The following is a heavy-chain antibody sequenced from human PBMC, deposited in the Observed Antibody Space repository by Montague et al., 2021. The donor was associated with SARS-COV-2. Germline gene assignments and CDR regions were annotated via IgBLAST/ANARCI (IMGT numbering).Heavy chain of an antibody. CDR2: IYTSGTT. Sequence: TLSLTCTVSGGSISSPVYYWSWIRQPAGKGLEWIGRIYTSGTTTYNPSLKSRVTMSVDTSKNQFSLKLTSVTAADTAVYYCARFTAVTSSLDFWGQGTMVPVSS. J-gene: IGHJ4*02. D-gene: IGHD4-17*01. CDR1: GGSISSPVYY. V-gene: IGHV4-61*02. CDR3: ARFTAVTSSLDF.